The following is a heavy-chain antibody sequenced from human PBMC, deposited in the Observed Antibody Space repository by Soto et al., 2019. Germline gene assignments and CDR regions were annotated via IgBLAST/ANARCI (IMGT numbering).Heavy chain of an antibody. D-gene: IGHD4-17*01. Sequence: SETLSLTCTVSGGSISSYYWSWIRQPPGKGLEWIGYIYYSGSTNYNPSLKSRVTISVDTSKNQFSLKLSSVTAADTAVYYCARQDDYGDYYWYFDLWGRGTLVTVSS. J-gene: IGHJ2*01. CDR2: IYYSGST. V-gene: IGHV4-59*01. CDR1: GGSISSYY. CDR3: ARQDDYGDYYWYFDL.